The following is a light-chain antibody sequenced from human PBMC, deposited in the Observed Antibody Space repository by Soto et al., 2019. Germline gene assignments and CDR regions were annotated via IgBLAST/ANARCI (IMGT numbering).Light chain of an antibody. CDR2: GAS. CDR3: QQYADWPPWT. CDR1: HSVSSS. J-gene: IGKJ1*01. Sequence: EIVMTQSPATLSVPPGERATLSCRASHSVSSSLAWYQQKPGQAPRLLIYGASTRATGVPARFSGSGSGTEFTLTITSLQSEDFAIYYCQQYADWPPWTFGQGTKVEIK. V-gene: IGKV3-15*01.